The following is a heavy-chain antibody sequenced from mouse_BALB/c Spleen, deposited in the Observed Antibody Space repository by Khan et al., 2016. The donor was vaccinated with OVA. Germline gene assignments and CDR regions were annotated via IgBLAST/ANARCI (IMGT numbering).Heavy chain of an antibody. CDR3: ARSWAIDY. V-gene: IGHV5-15*02. J-gene: IGHJ4*01. CDR2: ISSLAYSI. Sequence: EVQLVESGGGLVQPGGSRKLSCTASGFTFSDYGLAWVRQAPGKGPEWVAFISSLAYSIYYADTVTGRFNISRENAKNTLYLEMSSLRSEDTAMYYCARSWAIDYWGQGTSVTVSS. CDR1: GFTFSDYG.